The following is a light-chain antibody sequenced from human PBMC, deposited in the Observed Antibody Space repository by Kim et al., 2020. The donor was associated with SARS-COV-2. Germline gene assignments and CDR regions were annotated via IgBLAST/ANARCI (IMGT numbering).Light chain of an antibody. CDR2: QYT. V-gene: IGLV3-1*01. J-gene: IGLJ1*01. CDR3: LSWESNTYF. Sequence: SYELTQPPSVSVSPGQTASITCSGAKLGDNSACCYQQKPVQPPVLVIYQYTKRPSGIPARFPVSDSGTTATLTLIGTRPMVEAAFYCLSWESNTYFFVTG. CDR1: KLGDNS.